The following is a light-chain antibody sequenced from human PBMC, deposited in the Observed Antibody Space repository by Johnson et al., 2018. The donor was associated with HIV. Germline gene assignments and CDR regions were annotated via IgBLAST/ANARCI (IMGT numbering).Light chain of an antibody. V-gene: IGLV1-51*01. Sequence: QSVLTQPPSVSAAPGQKVTISCSGSSSNIGSNSLSWFHQLPGTAPKLLIYDNNKRPSGIPDRFSGSKSGTSATLGITGLQTGDEADYYCGTWDSKLSVYVFATGTKVTVL. J-gene: IGLJ1*01. CDR3: GTWDSKLSVYV. CDR2: DNN. CDR1: SSNIGSNS.